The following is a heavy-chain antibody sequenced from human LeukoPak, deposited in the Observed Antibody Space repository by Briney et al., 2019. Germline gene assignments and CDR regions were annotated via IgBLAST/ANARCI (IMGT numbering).Heavy chain of an antibody. Sequence: PGGSLRLSCAASGFTFSTYSMNWVRQAPGKGLEWVSYISSSSSTIYYADSVKGRFTISRDNSKNTLYLQMNSLRAEDTAVYYCAKDGARRYFDWLPNYYYYGMDVWGQGTTVTVSS. CDR3: AKDGARRYFDWLPNYYYYGMDV. CDR2: ISSSSSTI. J-gene: IGHJ6*02. V-gene: IGHV3-48*01. D-gene: IGHD3-9*01. CDR1: GFTFSTYS.